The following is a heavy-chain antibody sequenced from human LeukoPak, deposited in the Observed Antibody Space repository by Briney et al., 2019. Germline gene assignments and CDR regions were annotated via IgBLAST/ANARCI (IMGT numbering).Heavy chain of an antibody. Sequence: SEILSLTRAVYGGSFSGYYWSWIRQPPGKGLEWIGEINHRGSTNYNPSLKSRVTISVDTSKNQFSLKLSSVTAADTAVYYCARDNLYSYCSSTSCQYYFDYWGQGTLVTVSS. CDR2: INHRGST. D-gene: IGHD2-2*01. J-gene: IGHJ4*02. CDR3: ARDNLYSYCSSTSCQYYFDY. CDR1: GGSFSGYY. V-gene: IGHV4-34*01.